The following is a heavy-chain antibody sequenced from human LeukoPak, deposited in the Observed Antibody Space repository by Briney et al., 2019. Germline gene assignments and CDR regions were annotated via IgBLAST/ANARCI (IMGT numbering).Heavy chain of an antibody. J-gene: IGHJ4*02. V-gene: IGHV1-8*01. CDR1: VYTFTSYD. CDR2: MNPNSGNT. Sequence: ASVKVSCKASVYTFTSYDINWVRQATGQGREWMGWMNPNSGNTGYAQKYQGRVMMTRNTSISKAYMELSSLRSEDTGVDYCARGGGYCSGGSCYASDYWGQGTLVTVSS. CDR3: ARGGGYCSGGSCYASDY. D-gene: IGHD2-15*01.